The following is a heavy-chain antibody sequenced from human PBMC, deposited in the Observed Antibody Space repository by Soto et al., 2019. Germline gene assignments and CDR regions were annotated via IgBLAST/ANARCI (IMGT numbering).Heavy chain of an antibody. D-gene: IGHD1-26*01. CDR1: GGSISGYY. CDR2: VYYSGST. CDR3: LGWELMDV. J-gene: IGHJ6*02. Sequence: SETLSLTCTVSGGSISGYYWSWIRQSPEKGLEWIGHVYYSGSTYYNPSLKSRVTISVDTSKNQFSLKLSSVTAADTAVYYCLGWELMDVWGQGTTVTVSS. V-gene: IGHV4-59*05.